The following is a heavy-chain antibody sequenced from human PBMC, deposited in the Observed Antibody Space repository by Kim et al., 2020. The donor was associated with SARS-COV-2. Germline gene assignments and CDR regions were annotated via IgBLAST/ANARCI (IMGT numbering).Heavy chain of an antibody. V-gene: IGHV3-49*04. J-gene: IGHJ6*02. D-gene: IGHD3-16*01. CDR3: TTKKYMITFGGVTLI. CDR1: GFTFGDYA. CDR2: IRSKAYGGTT. Sequence: GGSLRLSCTASGFTFGDYAMSWVRQAPGKGLEWVGFIRSKAYGGTTEYAASVKGRFTISRDDSKSIAYLQMNSLKTEDTAVYYCTTKKYMITFGGVTLIWGQGTTVTVSS.